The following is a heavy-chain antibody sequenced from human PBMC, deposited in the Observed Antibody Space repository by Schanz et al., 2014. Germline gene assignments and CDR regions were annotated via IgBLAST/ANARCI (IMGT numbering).Heavy chain of an antibody. CDR1: GFSFSDYG. D-gene: IGHD3-10*01. CDR2: ISSDGFNK. V-gene: IGHV3-30*03. J-gene: IGHJ4*02. Sequence: QVQLVESGGGVVQPGRSLRLSCAGSGFSFSDYGMHWVRQAPGRGLGWLAVISSDGFNKFYADSVKGRFTISRDNSKNTLYLQMNSLRTEDTAVYYCARGDMVRGVFDYWGQGTLVTVSS. CDR3: ARGDMVRGVFDY.